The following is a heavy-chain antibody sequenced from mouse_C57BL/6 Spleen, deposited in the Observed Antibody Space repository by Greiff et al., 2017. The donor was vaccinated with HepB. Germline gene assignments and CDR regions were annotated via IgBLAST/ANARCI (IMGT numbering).Heavy chain of an antibody. Sequence: QVQLQQSGAELVKPGASVKISCKASGYAFSSYWMNWVKQRPGKGLEWIGQIYPGDGDTNYNGKFKGKATLTADKSSSTAYMQLSSLTSEDSAVYFRARDDDDGGYFDVWGTGTTVTVSS. D-gene: IGHD2-4*01. J-gene: IGHJ1*03. CDR3: ARDDDDGGYFDV. V-gene: IGHV1-80*01. CDR1: GYAFSSYW. CDR2: IYPGDGDT.